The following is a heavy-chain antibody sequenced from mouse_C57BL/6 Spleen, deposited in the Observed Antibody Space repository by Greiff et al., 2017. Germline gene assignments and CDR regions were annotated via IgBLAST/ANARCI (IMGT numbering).Heavy chain of an antibody. D-gene: IGHD1-1*01. J-gene: IGHJ4*01. CDR3: ARGSYGSSGDYYAMDY. CDR2: IDPSDSET. CDR1: GYTFTSYW. Sequence: QVQLKQPGAELVRPGSSVKLSCKASGYTFTSYWMHWVKQRPIQGLEWIGNIDPSDSETHYNQKFKDKATLTVDKSSSTAYMQLSSLTSEDSAVYYCARGSYGSSGDYYAMDYWGQGTSVTVSS. V-gene: IGHV1-52*01.